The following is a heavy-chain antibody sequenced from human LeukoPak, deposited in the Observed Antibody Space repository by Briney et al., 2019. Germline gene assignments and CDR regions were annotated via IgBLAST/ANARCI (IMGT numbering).Heavy chain of an antibody. Sequence: GGSLRLSCAASGFTFSSYSMNWVRQAPGKGLEWVSYISSSSSTIYYADSVRGRFSISRDNSKNSLYLQMNSLRADDTAVYYCARVITVYNVYEEVAEYFQYWGQGTLVTVSS. CDR2: ISSSSSTI. CDR1: GFTFSSYS. J-gene: IGHJ1*01. D-gene: IGHD5/OR15-5a*01. CDR3: ARVITVYNVYEEVAEYFQY. V-gene: IGHV3-48*04.